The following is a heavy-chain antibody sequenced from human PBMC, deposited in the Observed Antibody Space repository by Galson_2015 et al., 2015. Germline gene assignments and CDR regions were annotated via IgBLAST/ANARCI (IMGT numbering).Heavy chain of an antibody. V-gene: IGHV6-1*01. D-gene: IGHD6-19*01. Sequence: CAISGDSVSSHSAAWNWIRQSPSRGLEWLGRTYYRSKWYNDYAVSVKSRITINPDTSKNRFSLQLNSVTPEDTAVYYCAKEGASGWAHYNYYGMDVWGQGTTATVSS. CDR1: GDSVSSHSAA. CDR2: TYYRSKWYN. CDR3: AKEGASGWAHYNYYGMDV. J-gene: IGHJ6*02.